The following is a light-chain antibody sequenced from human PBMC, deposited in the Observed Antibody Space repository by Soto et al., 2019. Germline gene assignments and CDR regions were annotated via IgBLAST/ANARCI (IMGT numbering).Light chain of an antibody. J-gene: IGKJ4*01. CDR3: QQTTTFPLT. V-gene: IGKV1-12*01. Sequence: DIQMTQSPSSVSASVGDRVTITCRASQGITSWLAWYQQKPGKAPKLLIYRASNLQSGVPSRFSGSGSGTDFTPTISVLQPADFATYYCQQTTTFPLTFGGGTKVEIK. CDR2: RAS. CDR1: QGITSW.